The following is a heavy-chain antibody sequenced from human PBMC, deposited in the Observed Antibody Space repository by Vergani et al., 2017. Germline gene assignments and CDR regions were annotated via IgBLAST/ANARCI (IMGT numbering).Heavy chain of an antibody. CDR3: ARSPLTALRPIVENAFDI. D-gene: IGHD1-26*01. Sequence: EVQLVQSGAEVKKPGESLRISCKGSGYSFTSYWISWLRQMTGKGLEWMGSIDPSDSYTNYSPSFQGHVTISADKSISTAYLQWSSLKASDTAMYYCARSPLTALRPIVENAFDIWGQGTMVTVSS. CDR2: IDPSDSYT. CDR1: GYSFTSYW. J-gene: IGHJ3*02. V-gene: IGHV5-10-1*03.